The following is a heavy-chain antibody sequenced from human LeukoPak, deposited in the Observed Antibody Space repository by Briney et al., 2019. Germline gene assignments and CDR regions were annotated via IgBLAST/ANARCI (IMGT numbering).Heavy chain of an antibody. J-gene: IGHJ4*02. V-gene: IGHV4-38-2*02. CDR2: IYHSGST. D-gene: IGHD3-22*01. CDR3: SSSGYLYRFDY. Sequence: SETLSLTCTVSGYSISSGYYWGWIRQPPGKGLEWIGSIYHSGSTYYNPSLKSRVTISVDTSKNQFSPKLSSVTAADTAVYYCSSSGYLYRFDYWGQGTLVTVSS. CDR1: GYSISSGYY.